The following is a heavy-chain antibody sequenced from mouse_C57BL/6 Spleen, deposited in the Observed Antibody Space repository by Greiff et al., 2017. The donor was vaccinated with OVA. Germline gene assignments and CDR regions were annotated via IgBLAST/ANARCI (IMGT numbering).Heavy chain of an antibody. CDR2: ISGGGGHT. CDR3: ARQGSNYFYYAMDY. D-gene: IGHD2-5*01. J-gene: IGHJ4*01. CDR1: GFTFSSYT. V-gene: IGHV5-9*01. Sequence: EVMLVESGGGLVKPGGSLKLSCAASGFTFSSYTMSWVRQTPEKRLEWVATISGGGGHTYYPDSVKGRFTISRDNAKNTLYLQMSSLRSEDTALYYCARQGSNYFYYAMDYWGQGTSVTVSS.